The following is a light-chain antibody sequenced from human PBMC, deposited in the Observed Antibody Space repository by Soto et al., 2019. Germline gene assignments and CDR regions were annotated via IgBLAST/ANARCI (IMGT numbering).Light chain of an antibody. V-gene: IGLV1-40*01. Sequence: QSVLTRPPSVSGAPGQRVTISCTGSSSNIGAGYDVHWYQQLPRTAPKLLIYSNNNRPSGVPDRFSGSRSGTSASLAITGLQPEDEADYYCQSYDGGLGVSKIFGGGTKLTVL. CDR3: QSYDGGLGVSKI. CDR2: SNN. CDR1: SSNIGAGYD. J-gene: IGLJ2*01.